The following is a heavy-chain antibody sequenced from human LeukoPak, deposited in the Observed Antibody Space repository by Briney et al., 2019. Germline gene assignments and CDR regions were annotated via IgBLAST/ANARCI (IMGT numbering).Heavy chain of an antibody. J-gene: IGHJ4*02. D-gene: IGHD3-22*01. V-gene: IGHV4-39*07. CDR1: GGSISSSSYY. Sequence: PSETLSLTCTVSGGSISSSSYYWGWIRQPPGKGLEWIGSIYYSGSTYYNPSLKSRVTISVDTSKNQFSLKLSSVTAADTAVYYCARGDYDSSGWVEYWGQGTLVTVSS. CDR3: ARGDYDSSGWVEY. CDR2: IYYSGST.